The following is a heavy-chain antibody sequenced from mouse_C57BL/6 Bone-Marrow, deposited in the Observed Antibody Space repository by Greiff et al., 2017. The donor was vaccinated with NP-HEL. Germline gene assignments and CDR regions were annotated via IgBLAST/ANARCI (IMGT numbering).Heavy chain of an antibody. CDR2: SYPRSGNT. D-gene: IGHD1-1*01. Sequence: VQLQQSGAELARPGASVKLSCKASGYTFTSYGISWVKQRTGQGLEWIGESYPRSGNTYYNEKFKGKATLTADKSSSTAYMELRSLTSEDSAVYFCARDYSRFAYWGQGTLVTVSA. J-gene: IGHJ3*01. V-gene: IGHV1-81*01. CDR1: GYTFTSYG. CDR3: ARDYSRFAY.